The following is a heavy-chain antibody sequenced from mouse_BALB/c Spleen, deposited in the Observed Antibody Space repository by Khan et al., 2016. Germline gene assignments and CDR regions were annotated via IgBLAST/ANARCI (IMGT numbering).Heavy chain of an antibody. Sequence: QIQLVQSGPELKKPGETVKISCKASGYNFTDCSMHWVKQAPGKGLRWMGWINTETGEPTYADDFKGRFAFSLETSASSAYLQINNLKNEDTAKYFCAKLTEVATPFDYRGQGTTLTVSP. D-gene: IGHD6-1*01. J-gene: IGHJ2*01. CDR3: AKLTEVATPFDY. CDR1: GYNFTDCS. V-gene: IGHV9-2-1*01. CDR2: INTETGEP.